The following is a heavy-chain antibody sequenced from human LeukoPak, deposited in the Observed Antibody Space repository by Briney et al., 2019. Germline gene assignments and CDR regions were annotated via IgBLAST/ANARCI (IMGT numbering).Heavy chain of an antibody. D-gene: IGHD3-3*01. CDR2: IYTSGST. CDR3: ARDSDFWSGYYYFDY. Sequence: PSETLSLTCTVSGGSISSYYWSWIRQPAGKGLEWIGRIYTSGSTYYNPSLKSRATISVDTSKNQFSLKLSSVTAADTAVYYCARDSDFWSGYYYFDYWGQGTLVTVSS. CDR1: GGSISSYY. J-gene: IGHJ4*02. V-gene: IGHV4-4*07.